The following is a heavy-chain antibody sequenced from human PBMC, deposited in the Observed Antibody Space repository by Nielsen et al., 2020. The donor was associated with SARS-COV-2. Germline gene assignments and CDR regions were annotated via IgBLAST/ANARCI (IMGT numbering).Heavy chain of an antibody. CDR1: GFTFSSYG. J-gene: IGHJ6*02. CDR3: ARTITAMVYYYYGMDV. D-gene: IGHD5-18*01. CDR2: IWYDGSNK. Sequence: GRSLKISCAASGFTFSSYGMHWVRQAPGKGLEWVAVIWYDGSNKYYADSVKGRFTISRDNAKNSLYLQMNSLRAEDTAVYYCARTITAMVYYYYGMDVWGQGTTVTVSS. V-gene: IGHV3-33*01.